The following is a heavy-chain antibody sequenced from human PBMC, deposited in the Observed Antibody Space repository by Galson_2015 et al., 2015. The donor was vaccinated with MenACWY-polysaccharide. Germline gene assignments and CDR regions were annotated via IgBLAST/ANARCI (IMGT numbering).Heavy chain of an antibody. D-gene: IGHD6-13*01. V-gene: IGHV4-34*01. CDR3: ARGRWYSNNWSYRLDS. J-gene: IGHJ5*01. Sequence: SLKSRVTLSVDTSKNQVSLSLESVTAADTAVYYCARGRWYSNNWSYRLDSWGQGNLVTVSS.